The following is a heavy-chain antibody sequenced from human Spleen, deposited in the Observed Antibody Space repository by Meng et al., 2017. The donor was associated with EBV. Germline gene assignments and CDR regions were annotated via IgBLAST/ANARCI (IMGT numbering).Heavy chain of an antibody. Sequence: QAQLKRWGVGLVENSDTLSLTCGVSGGSLSGYYWTWIRQSPGKGLEWIGEINQSGSTNYNPSLKSRVTVSVDTSKNQFSLRVTSVTAADSALYYCAREAGPFFGVIVYDSWGQGTLVTVSS. CDR2: INQSGST. J-gene: IGHJ4*02. V-gene: IGHV4-34*01. CDR3: AREAGPFFGVIVYDS. CDR1: GGSLSGYY. D-gene: IGHD3-3*01.